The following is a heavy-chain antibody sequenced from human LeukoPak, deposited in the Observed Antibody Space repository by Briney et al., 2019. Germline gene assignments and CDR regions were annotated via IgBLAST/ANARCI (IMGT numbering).Heavy chain of an antibody. D-gene: IGHD2-15*01. CDR3: AREWLHCSGGSCFDY. CDR1: GFTFSSYA. CDR2: ISYDGSNK. J-gene: IGHJ4*02. Sequence: GGSLRLSCAASGFTFSSYAMHWVRQAPGKGPEWVAVISYDGSNKYYADSVKGRFTISRDNSKNTLYLQMNSLRAEDTAVYYCAREWLHCSGGSCFDYWGQGTLVTVSS. V-gene: IGHV3-30*04.